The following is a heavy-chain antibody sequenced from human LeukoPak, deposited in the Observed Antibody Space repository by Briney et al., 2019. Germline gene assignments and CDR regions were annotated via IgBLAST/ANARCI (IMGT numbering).Heavy chain of an antibody. CDR2: IGISGDDT. V-gene: IGHV3-23*01. CDR1: GFTFNNYA. CDR3: AKDVSGDIRGQFDH. Sequence: GGSLRLSCAGSGFTFNNYAMSWVRQTPRKGLEWVSGIGISGDDTYYADSVRGRFTISRDNSKNTLYLQMNSLRVEDTAVYYCAKDVSGDIRGQFDHWGQGILVTVSS. D-gene: IGHD5-12*01. J-gene: IGHJ4*02.